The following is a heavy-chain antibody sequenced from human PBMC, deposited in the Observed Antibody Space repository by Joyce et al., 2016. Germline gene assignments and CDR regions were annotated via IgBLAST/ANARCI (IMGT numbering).Heavy chain of an antibody. D-gene: IGHD6-25*01. V-gene: IGHV3-30*18. CDR2: ISYDGIYN. CDR1: GLPLSNYG. Sequence: QVQLVEFGGGVVQPGRSLRLSCAASGLPLSNYGVHWVGQDTGKGLEWVAVISYDGIYNYYADSVKGRFTISRDNSKNTVFLEMNSLRTEDTAVYYCAKILTATYSSGWFLDYWGQGTLVTVSS. J-gene: IGHJ4*02. CDR3: AKILTATYSSGWFLDY.